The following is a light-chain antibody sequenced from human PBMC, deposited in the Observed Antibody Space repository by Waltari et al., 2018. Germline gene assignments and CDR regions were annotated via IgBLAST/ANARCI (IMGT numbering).Light chain of an antibody. J-gene: IGLJ2*01. CDR2: DVS. V-gene: IGLV2-14*03. CDR3: SSYISSSTLEL. Sequence: QSALTPPAPVSASPGQSINISCTGPRSDGGGSNYVSSYQQHPGKAPKLMIYDVSNRPSGVSNRFSGSKSGNTASLTISGLQAEDEADYYCSSYISSSTLELFGGGTSLTVL. CDR1: RSDGGGSNY.